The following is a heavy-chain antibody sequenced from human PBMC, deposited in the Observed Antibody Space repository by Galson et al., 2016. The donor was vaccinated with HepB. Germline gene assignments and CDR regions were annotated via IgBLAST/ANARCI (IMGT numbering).Heavy chain of an antibody. J-gene: IGHJ4*02. CDR2: ISTAGGYA. Sequence: SLRLSCAASGFTFSGYAMGWLRRAPGKGLECVATISTAGGYAYYADSVKGRLTISRDNSKNTLYLQINSLRAEDTAIYYCAKRSPYYFDYWGQGTQVTVSS. CDR1: GFTFSGYA. CDR3: AKRSPYYFDY. V-gene: IGHV3-23*01. D-gene: IGHD3-10*01.